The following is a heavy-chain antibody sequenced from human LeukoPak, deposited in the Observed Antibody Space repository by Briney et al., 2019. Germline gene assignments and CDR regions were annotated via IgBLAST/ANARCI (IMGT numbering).Heavy chain of an antibody. V-gene: IGHV3-21*01. Sequence: GGSLRLSCAASGFTFSSYGMNWVRQAPGKGLEWVSSITSSSSYIYYADSVKGRFTISRDNAKNSLYLQMNSLRDEDTAVYNCARAQDRAMVTAFDYWGQGTLVTVSS. D-gene: IGHD5-18*01. CDR3: ARAQDRAMVTAFDY. J-gene: IGHJ4*02. CDR1: GFTFSSYG. CDR2: ITSSSSYI.